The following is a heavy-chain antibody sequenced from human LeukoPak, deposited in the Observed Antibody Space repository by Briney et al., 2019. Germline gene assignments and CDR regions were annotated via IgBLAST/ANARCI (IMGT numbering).Heavy chain of an antibody. CDR1: GFTFSSYA. D-gene: IGHD5-12*01. V-gene: IGHV3-23*01. CDR2: IGGSGLTA. J-gene: IGHJ4*02. CDR3: ARGYESGE. Sequence: GGSLRLSCAASGFTFSSYAMRWVRQSPEKGLEWVSLIGGSGLTAYYADSVKGRFTISRDNSKNTLYLQMNSLRAEDTAVYYCARGYESGEWGQGTLVTVSS.